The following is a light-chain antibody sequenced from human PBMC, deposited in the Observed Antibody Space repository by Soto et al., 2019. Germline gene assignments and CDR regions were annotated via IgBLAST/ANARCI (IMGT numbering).Light chain of an antibody. CDR1: QSIGNY. Sequence: EVVLTQSPATLSLSPLEVATLSCRASQSIGNYLAWYQQKPGQAPRLLIYATSNRATGIPARFSGSGSGTDFTLTISRLEPEDFAVYYCQQRSSWPFTFGPGTKVDIK. CDR3: QQRSSWPFT. V-gene: IGKV3-11*01. J-gene: IGKJ3*01. CDR2: ATS.